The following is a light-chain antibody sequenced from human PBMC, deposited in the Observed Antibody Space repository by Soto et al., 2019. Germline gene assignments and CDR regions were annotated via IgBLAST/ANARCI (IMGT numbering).Light chain of an antibody. CDR1: SSDVGGYDY. V-gene: IGLV2-8*01. CDR3: SSYVGTNSYV. CDR2: EVS. Sequence: HCVLTQPASASGSPGEGVTISCTGTSSDVGGYDYVSWYKQHPGKAPKLMIYEVSKRPSGVPDRFSGSKSGNTAALTVSGLQAEDEADYYCSSYVGTNSYVFGTGTKVTVL. J-gene: IGLJ1*01.